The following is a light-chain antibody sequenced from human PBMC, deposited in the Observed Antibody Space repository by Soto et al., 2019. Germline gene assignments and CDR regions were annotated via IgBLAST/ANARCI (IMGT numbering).Light chain of an antibody. CDR3: SSYTRSSTYV. CDR1: SSDVGDYNY. J-gene: IGLJ1*01. CDR2: EVT. V-gene: IGLV2-14*01. Sequence: QSALTQPASVSGSPGQSITISCTGTSSDVGDYNYVSWYQQHPGKAPKLMIYEVTDRPSGVSNRFSGSKSGNTASLTISGLQAEDEADYYCSSYTRSSTYVFGTRTKVTVL.